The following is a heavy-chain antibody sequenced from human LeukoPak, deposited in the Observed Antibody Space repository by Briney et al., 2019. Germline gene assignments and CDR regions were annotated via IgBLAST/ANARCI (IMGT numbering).Heavy chain of an antibody. CDR3: ARRGVAARSNWFDP. Sequence: GGSLRLSCAASGFTFSSYWMSWVRQAPGKGLEWVANIKQDGSEKYYVDSVKGRFTISRDNAKNSLYLQMNSLRAEDTAVYYCARRGVAARSNWFDPWGQGTLVTVSS. V-gene: IGHV3-7*01. D-gene: IGHD6-6*01. CDR2: IKQDGSEK. J-gene: IGHJ5*02. CDR1: GFTFSSYW.